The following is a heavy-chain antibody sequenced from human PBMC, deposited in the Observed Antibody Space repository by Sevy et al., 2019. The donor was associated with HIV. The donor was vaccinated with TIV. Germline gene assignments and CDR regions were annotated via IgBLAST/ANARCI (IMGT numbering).Heavy chain of an antibody. J-gene: IGHJ4*02. V-gene: IGHV4-59*01. CDR2: IYYSGST. CDR3: ARESIAAIGDFDY. CDR1: GGSINNYF. Sequence: SETLSLTCTVSGGSINNYFWSWIRQPPGKGLEWYGYIYYSGSTNYNPSLKSRVTISVDTSKTQFSLKLTSVTAADTAVYYCARESIAAIGDFDYWGQGTLVTVSS. D-gene: IGHD6-13*01.